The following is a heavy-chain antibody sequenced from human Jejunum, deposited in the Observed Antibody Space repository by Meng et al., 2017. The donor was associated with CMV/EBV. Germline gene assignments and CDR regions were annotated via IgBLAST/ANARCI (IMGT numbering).Heavy chain of an antibody. Sequence: WMLWVRQAPGKGLVWVSRIDGDGSYTNYADSVKGRFTISRDNAKSTLFLEMNSLRVEDTAVYYCARDAAYCDGGGCYSAYYFDYWGQGALVTVSS. V-gene: IGHV3-74*01. CDR3: ARDAAYCDGGGCYSAYYFDY. J-gene: IGHJ4*02. CDR2: IDGDGSYT. CDR1: W. D-gene: IGHD2-15*01.